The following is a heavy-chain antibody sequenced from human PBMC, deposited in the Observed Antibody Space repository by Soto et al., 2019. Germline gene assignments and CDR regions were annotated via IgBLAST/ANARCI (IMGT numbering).Heavy chain of an antibody. J-gene: IGHJ5*02. CDR3: ARGPVVLVPAAIDNWFDP. V-gene: IGHV1-3*01. D-gene: IGHD2-2*01. CDR2: INAGNGNT. Sequence: ASVKVSCKASGYTFTSYAMHWVRQAPGQRLEWMGWINAGNGNTKYSQKFQGRVTITRDTSASTAYMELSSLRSEDTAVYYCARGPVVLVPAAIDNWFDPCGQGTLVTVSS. CDR1: GYTFTSYA.